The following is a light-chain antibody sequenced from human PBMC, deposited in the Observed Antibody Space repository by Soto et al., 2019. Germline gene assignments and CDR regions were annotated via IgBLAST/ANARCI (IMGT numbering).Light chain of an antibody. CDR3: QQRSNWPPRNT. CDR2: DAS. V-gene: IGKV3-11*01. CDR1: QSVSSY. J-gene: IGKJ4*01. Sequence: EIVLTQSPATLSLSPGERATLSCRASQSVSSYLAWYQQKPGQAPRLLIYDASNRATGIPARFSGSGSGTDFTLTISSLEPEDFAVYYCQQRSNWPPRNTFGGGTKVHIK.